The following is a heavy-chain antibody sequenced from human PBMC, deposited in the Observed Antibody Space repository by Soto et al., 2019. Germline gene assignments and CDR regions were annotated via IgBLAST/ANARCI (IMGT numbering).Heavy chain of an antibody. V-gene: IGHV3-30-3*01. Sequence: QVQLVESGGGVVQPGRSLRLSCAASGFTFSSYAMHWVRRAPGKGLEWMAVMSYDGSNKYYADSVKGRFTISRDNSKNTLYLPMNSLRHEDTALYYCARDGGAYWGQGTLVIVSS. CDR2: MSYDGSNK. CDR1: GFTFSSYA. J-gene: IGHJ4*02. CDR3: ARDGGAY. D-gene: IGHD3-16*01.